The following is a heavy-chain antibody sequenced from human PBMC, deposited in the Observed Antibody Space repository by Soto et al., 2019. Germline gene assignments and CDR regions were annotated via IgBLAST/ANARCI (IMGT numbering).Heavy chain of an antibody. CDR1: GYTFTSYV. CDR2: ISAYNGNT. J-gene: IGHJ6*02. V-gene: IGHV1-18*01. CDR3: ARDRGAYGMDV. Sequence: QVQLVQSGAEVKKPGASVKVSCKASGYTFTSYVISWVRQAPGQGLEWMGWISAYNGNTNYAQKLQGRVTMTTDTSTSTAYMELRSVRSDDTPVYHCARDRGAYGMDVWGQGTTVTVSS.